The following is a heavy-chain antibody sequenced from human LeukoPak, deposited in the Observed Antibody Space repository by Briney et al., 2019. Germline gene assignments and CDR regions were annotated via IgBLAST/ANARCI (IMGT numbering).Heavy chain of an antibody. CDR2: TRYDGSNK. CDR3: AKSLAAYYFFDY. D-gene: IGHD3-16*01. V-gene: IGHV3-30*02. CDR1: GFTFSNYD. Sequence: PGGSLRLSCAASGFTFSNYDMHWVRQAPGKGLEWVAFTRYDGSNKYYADSVKGRFTISRDNSKNTLYVQMNSLGGEDTGVYYCAKSLAAYYFFDYWGQGTLVTVSS. J-gene: IGHJ4*02.